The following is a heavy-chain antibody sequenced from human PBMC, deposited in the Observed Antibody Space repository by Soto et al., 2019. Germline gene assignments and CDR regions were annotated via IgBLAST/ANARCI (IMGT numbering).Heavy chain of an antibody. J-gene: IGHJ4*02. CDR1: GYTFNDYD. CDR2: MNPVSGNT. V-gene: IGHV1-8*01. D-gene: IGHD5-12*01. CDR3: ARGRRTRSGYDLDD. Sequence: QVQLVQSGTEVQKPGASVKVSCKASGYTFNDYDINWVRQAAGQGLEWMGWMNPVSGNTGYAQKFQGRVTMTRNISIRTAYMEVSGLRSEDTAVYYCARGRRTRSGYDLDDWGQGTLVTVSS.